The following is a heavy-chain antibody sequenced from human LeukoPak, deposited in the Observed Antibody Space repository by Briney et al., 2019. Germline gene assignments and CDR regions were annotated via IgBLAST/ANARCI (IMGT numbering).Heavy chain of an antibody. D-gene: IGHD4-17*01. V-gene: IGHV4-59*01. Sequence: SETLSLTCTVSGGPISSYYWSWIRQPPGKGLEWIGYIYYSGSTNYNPSLKSRVTISVDTSKNQFSLKLSSVTAADSAVYYCARGPDYGDYRLYYYYYMDVWGKGTTVTISS. CDR1: GGPISSYY. CDR2: IYYSGST. J-gene: IGHJ6*03. CDR3: ARGPDYGDYRLYYYYYMDV.